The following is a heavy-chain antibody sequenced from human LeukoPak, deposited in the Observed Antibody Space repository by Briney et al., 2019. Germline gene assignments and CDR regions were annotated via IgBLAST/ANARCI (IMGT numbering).Heavy chain of an antibody. D-gene: IGHD2-15*01. J-gene: IGHJ4*02. Sequence: GGSLRLSCAASGFTFSDYYMSWIRQAPGNGLKWVSYISSSGSTIYYADSVKGRFTITRDNDKTSLPLQMHSLSAEHTAVYHCARGSDSDFDYWGQGTMATVSS. V-gene: IGHV3-11*01. CDR1: GFTFSDYY. CDR3: ARGSDSDFDY. CDR2: ISSSGSTI.